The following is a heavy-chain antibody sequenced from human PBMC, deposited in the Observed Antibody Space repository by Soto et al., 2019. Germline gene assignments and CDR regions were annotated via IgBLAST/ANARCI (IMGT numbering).Heavy chain of an antibody. D-gene: IGHD2-2*01. V-gene: IGHV3-21*01. J-gene: IGHJ6*02. CDR3: AREKCSSTSCNHGMDV. Sequence: VGSLRLSCVAYAFTFNNFPMHWVRQAPGKGLQWLASITTTSTYKYYADSVKGRFSISRDNAKNSLYLELTNLRSEDTAVYYCAREKCSSTSCNHGMDVWGLGTTVTVSS. CDR1: AFTFNNFP. CDR2: ITTTSTYK.